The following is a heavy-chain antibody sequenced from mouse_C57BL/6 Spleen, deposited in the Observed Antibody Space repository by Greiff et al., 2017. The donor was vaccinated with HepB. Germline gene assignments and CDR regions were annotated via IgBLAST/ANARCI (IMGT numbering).Heavy chain of an antibody. CDR2: IYPRSGNT. D-gene: IGHD2-4*01. J-gene: IGHJ1*03. CDR3: ARYYDYDGWYFDV. V-gene: IGHV1-81*01. Sequence: QVQLQQSGAELARPGASVKLSCKASGYTFTSYGISWVKQRTGQGLEWIGEIYPRSGNTYYNEKFKGKATLTADKSSSTAYMELRSLTSEDSAVYFCARYYDYDGWYFDVWGTGTTVTVSS. CDR1: GYTFTSYG.